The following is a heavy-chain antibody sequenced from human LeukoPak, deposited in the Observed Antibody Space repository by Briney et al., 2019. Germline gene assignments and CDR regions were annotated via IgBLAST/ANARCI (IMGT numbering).Heavy chain of an antibody. V-gene: IGHV1-69-2*01. CDR1: GYTFTDYY. D-gene: IGHD5-18*01. CDR3: ARAQGTAMVRRAFDI. J-gene: IGHJ3*02. Sequence: ASVKVSCKVSGYTFTDYYMHWVQQAPGKGLEWMGLVDPEDGETIYAEKFQGRVTITADTSTDTAYMELSSLRSEDTAVYYCARAQGTAMVRRAFDIWGQGTMVTVSS. CDR2: VDPEDGET.